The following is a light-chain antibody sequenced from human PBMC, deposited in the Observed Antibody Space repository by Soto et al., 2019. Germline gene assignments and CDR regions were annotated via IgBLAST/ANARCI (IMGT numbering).Light chain of an antibody. V-gene: IGLV2-8*01. J-gene: IGLJ3*02. CDR1: SSDVGGYNY. Sequence: QAVVTQPPSASGSPGQSVTISCTGTSSDVGGYNYVSWYQRHPGKAPQLMIYEVTKRPSGVPDRFSGSKSGNTASLTVSGLQAEDEADYYCSSYAGSNILVFGGGTKLTVL. CDR3: SSYAGSNILV. CDR2: EVT.